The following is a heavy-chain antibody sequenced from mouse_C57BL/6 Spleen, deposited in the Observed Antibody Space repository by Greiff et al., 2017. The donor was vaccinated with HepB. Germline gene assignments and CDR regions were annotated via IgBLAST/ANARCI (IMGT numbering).Heavy chain of an antibody. V-gene: IGHV1-63*01. Sequence: LVESGAELVRPGTSVKMSCKASGYTFTNYWIGWAKQRPGHGLEWIGDIYPGGGYTNYNEKFKGKATLTADKSSSTAYMQFSSLTSEDSAIYYCAREDYFDYWGQGTTLTVSS. J-gene: IGHJ2*01. CDR1: GYTFTNYW. CDR3: AREDYFDY. CDR2: IYPGGGYT.